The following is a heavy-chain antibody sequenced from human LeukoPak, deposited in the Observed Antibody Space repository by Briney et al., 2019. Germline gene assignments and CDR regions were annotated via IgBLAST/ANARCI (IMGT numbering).Heavy chain of an antibody. J-gene: IGHJ5*02. Sequence: SVKVSCKASGGTFSSYAISWVRQAPGQGREWMGRIIPIFGTANYAQKFQGRVTITTDESTSTAYMELSSLRSEDTAVYYCARVPDSSAWTFDPWGQGTLVTVSS. D-gene: IGHD3-22*01. CDR3: ARVPDSSAWTFDP. V-gene: IGHV1-69*05. CDR2: IIPIFGTA. CDR1: GGTFSSYA.